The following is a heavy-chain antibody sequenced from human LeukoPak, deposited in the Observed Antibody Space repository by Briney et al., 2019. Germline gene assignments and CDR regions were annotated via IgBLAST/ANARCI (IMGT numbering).Heavy chain of an antibody. CDR2: IYYSGGT. CDR1: GGSISSSSYY. J-gene: IGHJ4*02. Sequence: SETLSLTCTVSGGSISSSSYYWGWIRQPPGKGLEWIGSIYYSGGTYYNPSLKSRVTISVDTSKNQFFLKLSSVTAADTAVYYCARQDFWTFDYWGQGTLVTVSS. D-gene: IGHD1-1*01. V-gene: IGHV4-39*01. CDR3: ARQDFWTFDY.